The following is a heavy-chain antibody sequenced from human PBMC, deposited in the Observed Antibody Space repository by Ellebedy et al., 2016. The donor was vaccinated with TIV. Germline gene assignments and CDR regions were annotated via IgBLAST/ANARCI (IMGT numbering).Heavy chain of an antibody. CDR2: FYWDDDK. D-gene: IGHD6-19*01. Sequence: SGPTLVKPPQTLTLTCTFSGFSLSTSGVGVGWIRQPPGKALEWPALFYWDDDKRYSPSLKSRLTITKATSKNQVVLTMTNMDPVDTATYYCAHSFRSSDWRYYFDYWGQGTLVTVSS. CDR3: AHSFRSSDWRYYFDY. J-gene: IGHJ4*02. CDR1: GFSLSTSGVG. V-gene: IGHV2-5*02.